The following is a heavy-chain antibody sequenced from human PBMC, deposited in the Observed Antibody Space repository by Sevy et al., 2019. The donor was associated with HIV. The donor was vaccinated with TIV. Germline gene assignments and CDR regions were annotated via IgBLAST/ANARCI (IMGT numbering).Heavy chain of an antibody. CDR2: FGIAGDT. CDR3: ARKSTSYSHFDY. CDR1: GFTFSFYD. V-gene: IGHV3-13*01. J-gene: IGHJ4*02. D-gene: IGHD1-26*01. Sequence: GGSLRLSCAASGFTFSFYDMHWVRQATGKGREWVSGFGIAGDTYYAGSVKGRFTISRDNAKNSLYLQMNSLRAGDTAVYYCARKSTSYSHFDYWGQGTLVTVSS.